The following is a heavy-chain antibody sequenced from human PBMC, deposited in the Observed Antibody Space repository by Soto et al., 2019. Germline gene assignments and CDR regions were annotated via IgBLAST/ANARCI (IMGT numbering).Heavy chain of an antibody. D-gene: IGHD2-2*01. CDR1: GFTFEDFS. Sequence: DVHLVESGGGLVQPGRSLRLSCAASGFTFEDFSMHWVRQAPGKGLEWVSGISWNTNNIAYADSVEGRFTISRDNAKNSVYLQMNSLRAEDTALYFCASKTVPAAIWWDGSFDIWGQGTMVTVSS. CDR2: ISWNTNNI. CDR3: ASKTVPAAIWWDGSFDI. J-gene: IGHJ3*02. V-gene: IGHV3-9*01.